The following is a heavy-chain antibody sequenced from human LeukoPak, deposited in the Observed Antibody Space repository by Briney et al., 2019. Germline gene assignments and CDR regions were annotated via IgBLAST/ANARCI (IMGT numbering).Heavy chain of an antibody. CDR2: ISADNGNT. J-gene: IGHJ4*03. CDR3: ATDRHSSGWEIIDY. D-gene: IGHD6-19*01. CDR1: GYTFTSYG. Sequence: ASVKVSCKASGYTFTSYGISWVRQAPGQGLEWMGWISADNGNTIYAQKLQGRVTMATDTSTTTAYMELRSLRSDDTAVYYCATDRHSSGWEIIDYLGQGTLVTGSS. V-gene: IGHV1-18*01.